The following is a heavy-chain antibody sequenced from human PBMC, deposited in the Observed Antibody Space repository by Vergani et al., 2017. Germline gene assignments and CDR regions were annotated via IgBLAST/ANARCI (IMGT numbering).Heavy chain of an antibody. V-gene: IGHV1-46*01. Sequence: QVQVVQSGAEVKKSGASVKVSCKTSGYTFSNYYMHWVRQAPGQGLEWMGIINPSGGHTNYAQKFQGRVTMTRDTSTSTVYMELSSLRSEDTAIYYCARHRGSWGFFPSSYFYGMDVWGHGTTVTVSS. CDR1: GYTFSNYY. CDR2: INPSGGHT. J-gene: IGHJ6*02. CDR3: ARHRGSWGFFPSSYFYGMDV. D-gene: IGHD3-10*01.